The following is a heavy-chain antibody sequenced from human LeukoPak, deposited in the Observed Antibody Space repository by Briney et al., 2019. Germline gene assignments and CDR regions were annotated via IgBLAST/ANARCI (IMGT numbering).Heavy chain of an antibody. CDR2: ISSSGSSI. CDR3: ARDSKRPYYYYGMDV. D-gene: IGHD6-6*01. V-gene: IGHV3-48*03. Sequence: GGSLRLSCAASGFTFRSYEMNWVRQAPGKGLEWVLYISSSGSSIYYADSVKGRFTISRDNAKNSLYLQMNSLRAEDTAVYYCARDSKRPYYYYGMDVWGQGTTVTVSS. J-gene: IGHJ6*02. CDR1: GFTFRSYE.